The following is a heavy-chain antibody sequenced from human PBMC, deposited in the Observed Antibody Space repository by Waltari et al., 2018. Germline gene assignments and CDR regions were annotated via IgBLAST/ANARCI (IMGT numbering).Heavy chain of an antibody. D-gene: IGHD2-15*01. J-gene: IGHJ4*02. CDR1: GDSMTRSDW. Sequence: QLQLQQSGPGLVKPSESLSLTCVVSGDSMTRSDWWSWVRQSPGKGLEWIGQVHHSGKTNYNPSLASRVTVSIDTSNNQFSLKLPSQTAADTAMYYCARDRGRGLFLDSWGQGTLVTVSP. CDR3: ARDRGRGLFLDS. V-gene: IGHV4-4*02. CDR2: VHHSGKT.